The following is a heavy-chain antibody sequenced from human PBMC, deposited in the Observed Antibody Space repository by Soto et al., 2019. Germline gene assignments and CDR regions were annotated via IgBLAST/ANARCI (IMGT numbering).Heavy chain of an antibody. CDR1: GFTFSSYG. V-gene: IGHV3-30*18. J-gene: IGHJ4*02. Sequence: GGSLRLSCAASGFTFSSYGMHWVRQAPGKGLEWVAVISYDGSNKYYADSVKGRFTISRDNSKNTLYLQMNSLRAEDTAVYYCAKIDPEYQLLVWIDYWGQGTLVTVSS. CDR2: ISYDGSNK. CDR3: AKIDPEYQLLVWIDY. D-gene: IGHD2-2*01.